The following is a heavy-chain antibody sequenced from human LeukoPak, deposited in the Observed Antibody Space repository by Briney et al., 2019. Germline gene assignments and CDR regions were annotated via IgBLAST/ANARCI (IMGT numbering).Heavy chain of an antibody. CDR3: AKGDYGGNGYFDY. CDR1: GFTFSSYS. V-gene: IGHV3-21*01. J-gene: IGHJ4*02. D-gene: IGHD4-23*01. CDR2: ISSSSSYI. Sequence: GGSLRLSCAASGFTFSSYSMNWVRQAPGKGLEWVSSISSSSSYIYYADSVKGRFTISRDNAKNSLYLQMNSLRAEDTAVYYCAKGDYGGNGYFDYWGQGTLLSVSS.